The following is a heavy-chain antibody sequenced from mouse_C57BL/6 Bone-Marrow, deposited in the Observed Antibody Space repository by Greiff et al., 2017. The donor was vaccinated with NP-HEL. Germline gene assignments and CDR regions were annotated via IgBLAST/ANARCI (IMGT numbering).Heavy chain of an antibody. CDR1: GYTFTDYE. V-gene: IGHV1-15*01. Sequence: VQLQEPGAELVRPGASVTLSCKASGYTFTDYEMHWVKQTPVHGLEWIGAIDPETGGTAYNQKFKGKAILTADKSSSTAYMELRSLTSEDSAVYYCTRDRYYGSSYVFAYWGQGTLVTVSA. D-gene: IGHD1-1*01. J-gene: IGHJ3*01. CDR2: IDPETGGT. CDR3: TRDRYYGSSYVFAY.